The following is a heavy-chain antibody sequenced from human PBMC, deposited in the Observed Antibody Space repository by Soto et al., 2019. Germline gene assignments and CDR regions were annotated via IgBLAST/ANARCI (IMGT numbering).Heavy chain of an antibody. D-gene: IGHD3-3*01. CDR1: GGSISSSNW. V-gene: IGHV4-4*02. CDR3: ASRLGSIFGVVSNWFDL. CDR2: IYHSGST. Sequence: QVQLQESGPGLVKPSGTLSLTCAVSGGSISSSNWWSWVRQPPGKGLEWIGEIYHSGSTNYNPSLKRRVSISGNKSXXQFXXXXXXXXXADRAVYDCASRLGSIFGVVSNWFDLWGQGTLVTVSS. J-gene: IGHJ5*02.